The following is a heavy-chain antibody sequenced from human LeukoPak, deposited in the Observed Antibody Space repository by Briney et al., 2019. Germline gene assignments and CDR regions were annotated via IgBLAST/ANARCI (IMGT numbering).Heavy chain of an antibody. D-gene: IGHD1-7*01. CDR2: VHYTGTA. Sequence: SETLSLTCTVSGGSINVSSYHGGWVRQPPGKRLEWIASVHYTGTAYYNPSLKSRVTISVDTSKNQFSLKVNSVTAADTAVFYCAFFSNFIDYWGQGILVAVSS. CDR1: GGSINVSSYH. J-gene: IGHJ4*02. CDR3: AFFSNFIDY. V-gene: IGHV4-39*01.